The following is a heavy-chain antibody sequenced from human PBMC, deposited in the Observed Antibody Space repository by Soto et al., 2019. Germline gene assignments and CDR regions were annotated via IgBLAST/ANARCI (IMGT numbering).Heavy chain of an antibody. CDR2: INHRGRT. Sequence: QVHLQQWGAGLLKPSETLSLTCAVYGGSFTGYYWSWIRQPPGKVLEWIGEINHRGRTKYNPSLRSRVTILVDTSKNQFSLKLNSVSAADTAVYYCATSYFDFWSGYYRGYYFDYWGQGTLVTVFS. V-gene: IGHV4-34*01. CDR3: ATSYFDFWSGYYRGYYFDY. J-gene: IGHJ4*02. CDR1: GGSFTGYY. D-gene: IGHD3-3*01.